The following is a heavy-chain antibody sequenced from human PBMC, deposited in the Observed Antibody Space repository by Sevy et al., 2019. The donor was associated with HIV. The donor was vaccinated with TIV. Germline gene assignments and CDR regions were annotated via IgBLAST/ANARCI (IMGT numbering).Heavy chain of an antibody. CDR2: ISSTGATI. J-gene: IGHJ5*02. D-gene: IGHD3-16*01. Sequence: GGFLRLSCAASGFTFSAYYMSWIRQAPGRGLEWLSYISSTGATIYYADSVKGRFTISRDNAKNSLYLQMDSLRAEDTAIYYCARHLYFGNFWGNWFDPWGQGTLVTVSS. CDR1: GFTFSAYY. V-gene: IGHV3-11*04. CDR3: ARHLYFGNFWGNWFDP.